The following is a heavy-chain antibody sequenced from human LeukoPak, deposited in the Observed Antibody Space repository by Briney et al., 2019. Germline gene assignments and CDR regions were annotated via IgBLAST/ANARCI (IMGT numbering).Heavy chain of an antibody. CDR1: GFTFSNYW. Sequence: PGGSLRLSCTASGFTFSNYWMSWVRQAPGKGLEWVSSISSSSSYIYYADSVKGRFTISRDNAKNSLYLQMNSLRAEDTAVYYCARDERGYSGSYYFDYWGQGTLVTVSS. D-gene: IGHD1-26*01. CDR3: ARDERGYSGSYYFDY. CDR2: ISSSSSYI. V-gene: IGHV3-21*01. J-gene: IGHJ4*02.